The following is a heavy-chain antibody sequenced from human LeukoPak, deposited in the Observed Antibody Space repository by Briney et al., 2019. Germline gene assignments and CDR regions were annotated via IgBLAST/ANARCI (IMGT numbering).Heavy chain of an antibody. D-gene: IGHD2-21*01. Sequence: PGGSLRLSCAASGFTVSDNYMSWVRQAPGKGLEWVGFITSKAYGGTREYAASVKGRFTISRDDSISIAYLQMNSLKTEDTAVYYCTRAGGFCGGDCYDNWGQGTLVTVSS. J-gene: IGHJ4*02. V-gene: IGHV3-49*04. CDR3: TRAGGFCGGDCYDN. CDR2: ITSKAYGGTR. CDR1: GFTVSDNY.